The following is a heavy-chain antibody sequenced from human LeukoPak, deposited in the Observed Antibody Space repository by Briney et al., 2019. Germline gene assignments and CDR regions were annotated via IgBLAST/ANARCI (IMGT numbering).Heavy chain of an antibody. V-gene: IGHV3-23*01. Sequence: GGSLRLSCAASGFTFSTYAMSWVRQAPGKGLEWVSGIGGSEGSTYYADSAKGRFTISRDNSKNTLYLQMNSLRAEDTAVYYCAKGPQTLYGSGSYYRYGMDVWGQGTTVTVSS. D-gene: IGHD3-10*01. CDR3: AKGPQTLYGSGSYYRYGMDV. J-gene: IGHJ6*02. CDR2: IGGSEGST. CDR1: GFTFSTYA.